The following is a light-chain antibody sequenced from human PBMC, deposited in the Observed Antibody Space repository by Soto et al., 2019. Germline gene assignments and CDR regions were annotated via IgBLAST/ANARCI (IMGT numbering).Light chain of an antibody. J-gene: IGKJ1*01. Sequence: EIVLTQSPGTMSLSPGERATLSCRASQSVSSSYLAWYQQKPGQAPRLLIYGASIRTTGIPDRFSSSGSGTDFTLTISSLEPEDCAVYYCQQYGSSPWTFGPGTKVEIK. V-gene: IGKV3-20*01. CDR3: QQYGSSPWT. CDR2: GAS. CDR1: QSVSSSY.